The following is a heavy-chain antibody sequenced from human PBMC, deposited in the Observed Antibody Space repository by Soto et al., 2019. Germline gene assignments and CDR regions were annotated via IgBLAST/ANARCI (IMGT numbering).Heavy chain of an antibody. CDR2: VFHTGTS. Sequence: PSETLSLTCTVSGDSIISSRFYWVWIRQAPGKGLEWIGNVFHTGTSYLNPSLKSRVTLSVDTSKNQFSLKLTSVTAADSGLYYCARLTVATLRLRWFDPWGQGIRVTVSS. V-gene: IGHV4-39*01. CDR3: ARLTVATLRLRWFDP. CDR1: GDSIISSRFY. D-gene: IGHD2-21*02. J-gene: IGHJ5*01.